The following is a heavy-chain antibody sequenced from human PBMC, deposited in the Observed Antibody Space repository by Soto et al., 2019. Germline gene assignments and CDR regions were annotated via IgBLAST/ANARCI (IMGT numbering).Heavy chain of an antibody. J-gene: IGHJ5*02. CDR2: IWSDGSNR. Sequence: QVQLVESGGGVVQPGRSLRLSCAASGFTFTTYGFHWVRQAPGKGLEWVALIWSDGSNRYYADSVKGRFTISRDNFKNTLYLQMNSLRAEDTAVYYCAREGHEGWFDPWGQGTVVTVSS. CDR3: AREGHEGWFDP. CDR1: GFTFTTYG. V-gene: IGHV3-33*01.